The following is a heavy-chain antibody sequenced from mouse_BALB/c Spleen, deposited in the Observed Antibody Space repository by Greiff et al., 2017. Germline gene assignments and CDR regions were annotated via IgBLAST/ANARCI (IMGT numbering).Heavy chain of an antibody. Sequence: VQLQESGAELVRPGTSVKISCKASGYTFTNYWLGWVKQRPGHGLEWIGDIYTGGGYTNYNEKFKGKATLTADTSSSTAYMQLSSLTSEDSAVYFCARWDTVVAKPAWFAYWGQGTLVTVSA. J-gene: IGHJ3*01. CDR1: GYTFTNYW. D-gene: IGHD1-1*01. V-gene: IGHV1-63*02. CDR2: IYTGGGYT. CDR3: ARWDTVVAKPAWFAY.